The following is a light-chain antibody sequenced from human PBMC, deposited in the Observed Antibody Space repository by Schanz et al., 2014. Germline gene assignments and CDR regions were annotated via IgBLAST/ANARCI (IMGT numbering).Light chain of an antibody. CDR1: SSDIGGRAY. CDR3: SSHTAITTAVV. J-gene: IGLJ2*01. Sequence: QSALPPPSSVSGSPGQSITISCTGTSSDIGGRAYVSWYQQRPGKAPQLILYDVNSRPSGVSNRFSGSKSGNTASLTISGLQAEDEADYHCSSHTAITTAVVFGGGTKLTVL. V-gene: IGLV2-14*01. CDR2: DVN.